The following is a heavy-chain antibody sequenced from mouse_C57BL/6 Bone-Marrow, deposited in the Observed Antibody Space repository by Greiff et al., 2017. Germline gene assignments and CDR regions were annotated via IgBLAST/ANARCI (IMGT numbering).Heavy chain of an antibody. V-gene: IGHV1-19*01. J-gene: IGHJ2*01. CDR1: GYTFTDYY. CDR2: INPYNGGT. D-gene: IGHD1-1*01. Sequence: EVQLQQPGPVLVKPGASVKMSCKASGYTFTDYYMNWVKQSHGKSLEWIGVINPYNGGTSYNQKFKGKATLTVDTSSSTAYMELYSLTSEDSAVYYCARSHYYGCIRYFDYWSQGTTLTVSS. CDR3: ARSHYYGCIRYFDY.